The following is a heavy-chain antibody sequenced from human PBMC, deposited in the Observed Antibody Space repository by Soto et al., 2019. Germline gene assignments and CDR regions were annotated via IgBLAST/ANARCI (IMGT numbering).Heavy chain of an antibody. CDR1: GLAITGKY. Sequence: SAEPTSKASGLAITGKYMHWVRQAPEQGLEWMGWINPNSGGTNYAQKFQGWVTMTRDTSISTAYMELSRLRSDDTAVYYCARDKSPSVAGYYYYGMDVWGQGTTVTVSS. V-gene: IGHV1-2*04. CDR2: INPNSGGT. D-gene: IGHD6-19*01. J-gene: IGHJ6*02. CDR3: ARDKSPSVAGYYYYGMDV.